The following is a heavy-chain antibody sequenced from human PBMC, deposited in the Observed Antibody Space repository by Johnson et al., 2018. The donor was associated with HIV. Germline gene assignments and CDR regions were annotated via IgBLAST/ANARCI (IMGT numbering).Heavy chain of an antibody. CDR1: GFTFDDYG. D-gene: IGHD2-15*01. Sequence: VQLVESGGGVVRPGGSLRLSCAASGFTFDDYGMNWVRHAPGKGLEWVSGIHLTGGSTGYAASVTGRVTISRDNAKNSLYLQMNSLRAEDAAVYYCAGAEYCCSGGSFYWACAFDIWGQGTMVTVSS. CDR2: IHLTGGST. CDR3: AGAEYCCSGGSFYWACAFDI. J-gene: IGHJ3*02. V-gene: IGHV3-20*04.